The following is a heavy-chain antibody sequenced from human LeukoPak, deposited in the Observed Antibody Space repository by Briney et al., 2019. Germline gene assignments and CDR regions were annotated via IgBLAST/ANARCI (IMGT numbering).Heavy chain of an antibody. V-gene: IGHV3-23*01. CDR3: AKVTVRFHPDYYDSSGYYYFDY. Sequence: GGSLRLSCAASGFTFSIYAMSWVRQAPGKGLDWVSVISGSGDSTYYADAVKGRFTISRDNSKNTLYLQMNSLRAEDTAVYYCAKVTVRFHPDYYDSSGYYYFDYWGQGTLVTVSS. CDR1: GFTFSIYA. D-gene: IGHD3-22*01. J-gene: IGHJ4*02. CDR2: ISGSGDST.